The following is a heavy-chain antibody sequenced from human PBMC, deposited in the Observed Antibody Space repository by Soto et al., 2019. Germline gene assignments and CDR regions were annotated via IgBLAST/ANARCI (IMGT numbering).Heavy chain of an antibody. CDR3: ARDQGRATADGHLRNGLDV. V-gene: IGHV3-33*01. Sequence: PWGSLRISCASSVFSFSDYGMHWVRQAPGKGLEWLTIIWFDASHEYYADSVKGRFTISRDNSNNTLYLQLNSLTADDTAVYFCARDQGRATADGHLRNGLDVWGQGTAVTVSS. CDR1: VFSFSDYG. J-gene: IGHJ6*01. CDR2: IWFDASHE. D-gene: IGHD6-13*01.